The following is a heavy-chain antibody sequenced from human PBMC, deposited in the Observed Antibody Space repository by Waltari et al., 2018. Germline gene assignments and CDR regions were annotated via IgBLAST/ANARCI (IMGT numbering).Heavy chain of an antibody. CDR3: ARDWLDYGDSFDY. V-gene: IGHV3-7*01. CDR2: IKQDGSGK. Sequence: EVQLVESGGGLVQPGGSLRLSCAASGFTFSSYWMSWVRQAPGKGLEWVANIKQDGSGKYYVDSVKGRFTTSRDNAKNSLYLQMNSLRAEDTAVYYCARDWLDYGDSFDYWGQGTLVTVSS. J-gene: IGHJ4*02. D-gene: IGHD4-17*01. CDR1: GFTFSSYW.